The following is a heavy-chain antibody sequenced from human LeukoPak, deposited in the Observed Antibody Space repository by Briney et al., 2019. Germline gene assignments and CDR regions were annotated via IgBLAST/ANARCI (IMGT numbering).Heavy chain of an antibody. CDR2: IDWDDDK. CDR3: ARTPFTISPGNLDN. J-gene: IGHJ4*02. D-gene: IGHD2-2*03. Sequence: SGPALVKPTQTLTLTCTFSGFSLSRTSGMRVNWIRQPPGKALDWLARIDWDDDKFYSSSLKTRLTISKDTSKNQVVLTMTNMDPVDTATYYCARTPFTISPGNLDNWGRGTLVTVSS. CDR1: GFSLSRTSGMR. V-gene: IGHV2-70*04.